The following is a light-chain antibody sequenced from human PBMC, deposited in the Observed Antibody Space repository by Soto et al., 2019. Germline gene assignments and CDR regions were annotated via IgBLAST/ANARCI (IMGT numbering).Light chain of an antibody. CDR2: GAS. V-gene: IGKV3-20*01. Sequence: EIVLTQSPGTLSLSPGERATLSCLASQSVSSSYLAWYQQKPGQAPRLLTYGASSRATGIPDRFTGSGSGTDFTLTISRLEPEDFAVYYCQVYGPSPPITFGQGTRLEIK. J-gene: IGKJ5*01. CDR3: QVYGPSPPIT. CDR1: QSVSSSY.